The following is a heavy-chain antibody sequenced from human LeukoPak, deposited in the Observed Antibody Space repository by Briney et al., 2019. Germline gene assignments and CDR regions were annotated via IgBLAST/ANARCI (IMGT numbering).Heavy chain of an antibody. Sequence: PSETLSLTCTVSGGSISSYYWSWIRQPPGKGLEWIGYIYYSGSTNYNPSLKSRVTISVDTSKNQFSLKLSSVTAADTAVYYCARAYYYGSGSTVDAFDIWGQGTMVTVSS. CDR1: GGSISSYY. CDR3: ARAYYYGSGSTVDAFDI. D-gene: IGHD3-10*01. V-gene: IGHV4-59*08. J-gene: IGHJ3*02. CDR2: IYYSGST.